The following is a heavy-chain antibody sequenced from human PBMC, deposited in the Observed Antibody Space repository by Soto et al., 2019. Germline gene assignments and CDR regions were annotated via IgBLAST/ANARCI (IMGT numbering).Heavy chain of an antibody. D-gene: IGHD2-2*01. V-gene: IGHV1-69*01. CDR1: GGTFSSYA. CDR3: ARSQGSSTSLEIYYYYYYGMDV. J-gene: IGHJ6*02. CDR2: IIPISGTA. Sequence: QVPLVQSGAEVKKPGSSVKVSCKASGGTFSSYAISWVRQAPGQGLEWMGGIIPISGTANYAQKFQGRVTITADESTSTAYMELSSMRSEDTAGYYCARSQGSSTSLEIYYYYYYGMDVWGQGTTVTVS.